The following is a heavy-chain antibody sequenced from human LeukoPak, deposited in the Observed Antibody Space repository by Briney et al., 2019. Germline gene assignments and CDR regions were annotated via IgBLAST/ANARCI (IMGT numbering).Heavy chain of an antibody. CDR1: GFTFSSYA. J-gene: IGHJ4*02. CDR3: AKDIAQGYTFGSIEQDY. V-gene: IGHV3-23*01. D-gene: IGHD5-18*01. Sequence: GGSLRLSCAASGFTFSSYAMSWVRQAPGKGLEWVSGISGSGGNTYYADSVKGRFTISRDNSKNTLYLQMNSLRAEDTGVYYCAKDIAQGYTFGSIEQDYWGQGTLVTVSS. CDR2: ISGSGGNT.